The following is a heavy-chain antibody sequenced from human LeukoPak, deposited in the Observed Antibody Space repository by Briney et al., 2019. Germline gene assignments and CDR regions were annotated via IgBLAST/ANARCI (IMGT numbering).Heavy chain of an antibody. Sequence: GESLKISCKGSGYSFTSYWIGWVRQMPGKGLEWMGIIYPGDSDTRYSPSFQGLVTISADKSISTAYLQWSSLKASDTAMYYCARGVYYDFWSGYPVDIWGQGTMVTVSS. CDR2: IYPGDSDT. D-gene: IGHD3-3*01. CDR3: ARGVYYDFWSGYPVDI. V-gene: IGHV5-51*01. J-gene: IGHJ3*02. CDR1: GYSFTSYW.